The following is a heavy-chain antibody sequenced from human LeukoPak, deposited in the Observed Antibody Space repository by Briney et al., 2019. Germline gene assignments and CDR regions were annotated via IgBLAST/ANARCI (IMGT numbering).Heavy chain of an antibody. V-gene: IGHV3-21*01. CDR3: ARADTFDY. CDR1: GFTFSSYS. D-gene: IGHD5-18*01. J-gene: IGHJ4*02. CDR2: ISSSSSYI. Sequence: GGSLRLSCAASGFTFSSYSMNWVRQAPGKGLEWVSSISSSSSYIYYGDSVKGRFTISRDNAKNSLYLQMNSLRAEDTAVYYCARADTFDYWGQGTLVTVSS.